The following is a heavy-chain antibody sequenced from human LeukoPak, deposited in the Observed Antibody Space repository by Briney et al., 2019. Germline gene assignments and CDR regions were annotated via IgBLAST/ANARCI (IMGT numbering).Heavy chain of an antibody. CDR3: ARHYYDSSGYYYFDY. D-gene: IGHD3-22*01. J-gene: IGHJ4*02. Sequence: PSETLSLTCPVPGGSISGYYWSWIRQPPGKGQDYIGYIYYSGSTDYNPSLKSRITISVDTCKNQFSLKVSSVTGADTGVYYCARHYYDSSGYYYFDYWGQGTLVTVSS. V-gene: IGHV4-59*08. CDR1: GGSISGYY. CDR2: IYYSGST.